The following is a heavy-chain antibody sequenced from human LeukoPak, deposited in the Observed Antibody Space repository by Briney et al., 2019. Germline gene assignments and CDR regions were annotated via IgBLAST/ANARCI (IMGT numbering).Heavy chain of an antibody. CDR3: ARAPATNEWRCMDY. Sequence: VGSLRLSCAASGFTFSNYWMGWVRQAPGKGLEWVANIKQDGSEKRYVDPVEGRFTISRDNAKNSLYLQMNSLRAEDTAVYYCARAPATNEWRCMDYWGQGTLVTVSS. J-gene: IGHJ4*02. V-gene: IGHV3-7*01. D-gene: IGHD2-8*02. CDR1: GFTFSNYW. CDR2: IKQDGSEK.